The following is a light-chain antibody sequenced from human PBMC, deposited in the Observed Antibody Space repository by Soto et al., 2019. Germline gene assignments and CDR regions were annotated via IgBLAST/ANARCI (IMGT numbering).Light chain of an antibody. CDR2: PAS. Sequence: DIQMTQSPSSLSTSVGDRVTITCRASQGISNYLAWYQQKPGKVPKLLIYPASTFQSGVTSRFSGSGSGTDFTLTIRSLQSEDVATCYCQKYNGPPWTFGQGTKVEIK. V-gene: IGKV1-27*01. CDR3: QKYNGPPWT. CDR1: QGISNY. J-gene: IGKJ1*01.